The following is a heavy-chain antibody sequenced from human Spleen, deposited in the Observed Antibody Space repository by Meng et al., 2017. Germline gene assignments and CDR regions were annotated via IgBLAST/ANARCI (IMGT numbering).Heavy chain of an antibody. CDR1: GCSIQSNNW. CDR2: NYHSGST. Sequence: QRQGPGPWLWKPSGAPSPPRAVSGCSIQSNNWWSWVRQPPGKGLEWIGENYHSGSTNYQPSLKSRVNISVDKYKNQFSLNLSSVTAADTAVYYCARVSRGWSGYYGYWGQGTLVTVSS. J-gene: IGHJ4*02. CDR3: ARVSRGWSGYYGY. D-gene: IGHD3-3*01. V-gene: IGHV4-4*02.